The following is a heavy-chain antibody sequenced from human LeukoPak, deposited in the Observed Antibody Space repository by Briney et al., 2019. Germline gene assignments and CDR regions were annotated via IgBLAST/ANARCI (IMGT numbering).Heavy chain of an antibody. Sequence: ASVKVSCKASGYTFTDYYIHWVRQAPGQGLEWMGRINPKNGDTKYAQKFQGRVTMTRDTSISTAYMELSSLRSEDTAVYYCARGHYYGPDWFDPWGQGALVTVSS. CDR3: ARGHYYGPDWFDP. CDR2: INPKNGDT. V-gene: IGHV1-2*06. J-gene: IGHJ5*02. CDR1: GYTFTDYY. D-gene: IGHD3-22*01.